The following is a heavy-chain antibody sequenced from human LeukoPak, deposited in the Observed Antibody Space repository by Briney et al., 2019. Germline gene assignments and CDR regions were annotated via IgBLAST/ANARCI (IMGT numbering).Heavy chain of an antibody. CDR1: GFTFSSYA. CDR2: ISSNGGST. CDR3: VKGSDYDILTGYYYFDY. V-gene: IGHV3-64D*09. Sequence: GSLRLSCSASGFTFSSYAMHWVGQAPGKGLEYVSAISSNGGSTYYADSVKGRFTISRDNSKNTLYLQMSSLRAEDTAVYYCVKGSDYDILTGYYYFDYWGQGTLVTVSS. J-gene: IGHJ4*02. D-gene: IGHD3-9*01.